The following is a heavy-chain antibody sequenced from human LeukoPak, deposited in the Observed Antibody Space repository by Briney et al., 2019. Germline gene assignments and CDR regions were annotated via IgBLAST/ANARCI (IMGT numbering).Heavy chain of an antibody. J-gene: IGHJ4*02. CDR3: VRKSATRRTSEFDY. CDR2: ITPNSGGT. Sequence: ASVRVSCKASGYTFSDYYIHGVPQAPRQGLEWMGGITPNSGGTKYAQRFQGRVTMTRDTSISTAYMDLSSLGSDDTAIFYCVRKSATRRTSEFDYWGQGTPVTVSS. CDR1: GYTFSDYY. D-gene: IGHD2-15*01. V-gene: IGHV1-2*02.